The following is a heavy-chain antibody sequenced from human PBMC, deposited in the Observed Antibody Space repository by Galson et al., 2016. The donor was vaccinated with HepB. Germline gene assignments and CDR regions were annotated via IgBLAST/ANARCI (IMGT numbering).Heavy chain of an antibody. Sequence: SLRLSCAASGFTFSSYGMHWVRQAPGKGLEWVAVIWYDGSNKYYADSVKGRFTISRDNSKNTLYLQMNSLRAEDTAVYYCTRIVSTMVRGVTYNWFDPWGQGTLVIVSS. CDR1: GFTFSSYG. V-gene: IGHV3-33*01. CDR3: TRIVSTMVRGVTYNWFDP. J-gene: IGHJ5*02. D-gene: IGHD3-10*01. CDR2: IWYDGSNK.